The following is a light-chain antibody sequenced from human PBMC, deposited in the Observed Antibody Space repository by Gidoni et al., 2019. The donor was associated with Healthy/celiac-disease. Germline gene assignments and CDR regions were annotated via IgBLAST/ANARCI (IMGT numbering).Light chain of an antibody. Sequence: SDLLTQPHAVSVAPGKTARITCGGNNIGSKGVHWYQQKPGQAPVLVIYYDSDRPSGIPERFSGSNSGNTATLTISRVEAGDEADYYCQVWDSSSDHVVFGGGTKLTVL. V-gene: IGLV3-21*04. J-gene: IGLJ2*01. CDR1: NIGSKG. CDR3: QVWDSSSDHVV. CDR2: YDS.